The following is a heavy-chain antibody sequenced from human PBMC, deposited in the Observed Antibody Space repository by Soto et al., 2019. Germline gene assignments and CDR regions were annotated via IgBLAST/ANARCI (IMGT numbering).Heavy chain of an antibody. J-gene: IGHJ5*01. CDR3: SVVLWFGFPS. Sequence: WYRQGPGKGLEWVGFIRSKAYGETTQYAASVKGRFTISRDDSKSIAYLQMNSLKTEDTAMYYCSVVLWFGFPSWGQGTLVTVSS. CDR2: IRSKAYGETT. V-gene: IGHV3-49*03. D-gene: IGHD2-21*01.